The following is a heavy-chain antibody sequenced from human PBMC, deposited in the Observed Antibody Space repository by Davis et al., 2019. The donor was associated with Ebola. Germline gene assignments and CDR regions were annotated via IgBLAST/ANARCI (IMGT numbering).Heavy chain of an antibody. D-gene: IGHD3-16*02. CDR3: ARGFYYDYIWGSYRPYNWFDP. V-gene: IGHV4-34*01. Sequence: SETLSLTCAVYGGSFSGYYWSWIRQPPGKGLEWIGEINHSGSTNYNPSLKSRVTISVDTSKNQFSLKLSSVTAADTAVYYCARGFYYDYIWGSYRPYNWFDPWGQGTLVTVSS. J-gene: IGHJ5*02. CDR2: INHSGST. CDR1: GGSFSGYY.